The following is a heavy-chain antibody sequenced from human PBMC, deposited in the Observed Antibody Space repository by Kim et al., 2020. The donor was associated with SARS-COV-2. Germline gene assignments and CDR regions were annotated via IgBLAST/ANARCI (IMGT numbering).Heavy chain of an antibody. J-gene: IGHJ6*02. CDR3: ARLSGTLPMVTESRYYYGMDV. D-gene: IGHD5-18*01. CDR1: GYSFTSYW. CDR2: IYPGDSDT. Sequence: GESLKISCKGSGYSFTSYWIGWVRQMPGKGLEWMGIIYPGDSDTRYSPSFQGQVTISADKSISTAYLQWSSLKASDTAMYYCARLSGTLPMVTESRYYYGMDVWGQGTTVTVSS. V-gene: IGHV5-51*01.